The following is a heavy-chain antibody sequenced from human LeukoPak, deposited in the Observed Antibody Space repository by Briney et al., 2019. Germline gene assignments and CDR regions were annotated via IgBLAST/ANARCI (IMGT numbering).Heavy chain of an antibody. J-gene: IGHJ4*02. D-gene: IGHD1-26*01. Sequence: PGGSLRLSCAASGFTFSSYAMHWVRQAPGKGLEWVAVISYDGSNKYYADSVKGRFTISRDNSKNTLYLQMNSLRAEDTAVYYCAKSSSSYSGSYSHWGQGTLVTVSS. CDR3: AKSSSSYSGSYSH. V-gene: IGHV3-30-3*02. CDR1: GFTFSSYA. CDR2: ISYDGSNK.